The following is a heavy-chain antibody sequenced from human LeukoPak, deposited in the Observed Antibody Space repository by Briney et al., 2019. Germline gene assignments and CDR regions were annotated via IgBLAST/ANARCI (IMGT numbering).Heavy chain of an antibody. D-gene: IGHD2-8*02. J-gene: IGHJ2*01. CDR2: LSSSGTT. CDR3: ARDQGIGVYWYWYFDL. CDR1: GGSISSSY. V-gene: IGHV4-4*07. Sequence: SETLSLTCTVSGGSISSSYWNWIRQPAGRGLEWIGRLSSSGTTYNPSLKSRVTMSLDTSKNQFSLRLRSVTAADTAVYYCARDQGIGVYWYWYFDLSGRGTLITVSS.